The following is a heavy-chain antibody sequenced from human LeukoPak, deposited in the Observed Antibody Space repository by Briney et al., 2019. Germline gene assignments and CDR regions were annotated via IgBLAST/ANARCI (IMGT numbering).Heavy chain of an antibody. CDR3: ARNYCSSTSCYMDV. CDR1: GGSISSSSYY. CDR2: IYYSGST. J-gene: IGHJ6*02. V-gene: IGHV4-39*01. Sequence: SETLSLTCTVSGGSISSSSYYWGWIRQPPGKGLEWIGSIYYSGSTYYNPSLKSRVTISVDTSKNQFSLKLCSVTAADTAVYYCARNYCSSTSCYMDVWGQGTTVTVSS. D-gene: IGHD2-2*01.